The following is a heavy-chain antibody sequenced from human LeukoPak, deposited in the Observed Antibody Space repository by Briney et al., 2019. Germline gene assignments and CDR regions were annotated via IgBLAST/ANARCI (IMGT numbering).Heavy chain of an antibody. V-gene: IGHV3-53*01. J-gene: IGHJ4*02. CDR3: ARMGYDSSGYYPFRFDY. CDR1: GFTVSSNY. Sequence: PGGSLRLSCAASGFTVSSNYMSWVHQAPGKGLEWVSVIYSGGSTYYADSVKSRFTISRDNSKTTLYLQMNSLRAEDTAVYYCARMGYDSSGYYPFRFDYWGQGTLVTVSS. CDR2: IYSGGST. D-gene: IGHD3-22*01.